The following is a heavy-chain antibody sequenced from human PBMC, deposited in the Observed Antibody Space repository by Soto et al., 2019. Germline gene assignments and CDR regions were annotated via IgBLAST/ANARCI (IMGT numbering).Heavy chain of an antibody. J-gene: IGHJ6*02. CDR1: GGSISSSSYY. CDR3: ASPSLAVPGGLNYYYYGMDV. V-gene: IGHV4-39*01. Sequence: SETLSLTCTVSGGSISSSSYYWGWIRQPPGKGLEWIGSIYYSGSTYYNPSLKSRVTISVDTSKNQFSLKLSSVTAADTAVCYCASPSLAVPGGLNYYYYGMDVWGQGTTVTVSS. CDR2: IYYSGST. D-gene: IGHD6-6*01.